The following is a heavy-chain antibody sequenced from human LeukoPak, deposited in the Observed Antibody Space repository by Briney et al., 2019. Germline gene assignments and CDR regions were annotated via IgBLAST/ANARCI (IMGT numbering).Heavy chain of an antibody. Sequence: GGSLRLSCAASGFTFSSYAMSWVRQAPGKGLEWVSAISGSGGSTYYADSVKGRFTISRDNSKNTLYLQMSSLRAEDTAVYYCAKVDDLLGWFDPWGQGTLVTVSS. V-gene: IGHV3-23*01. D-gene: IGHD2-15*01. CDR1: GFTFSSYA. CDR2: ISGSGGST. CDR3: AKVDDLLGWFDP. J-gene: IGHJ5*02.